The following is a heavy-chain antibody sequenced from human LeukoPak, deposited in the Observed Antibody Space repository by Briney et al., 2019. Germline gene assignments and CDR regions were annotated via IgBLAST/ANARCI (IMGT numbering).Heavy chain of an antibody. J-gene: IGHJ3*02. CDR3: ARVRGYTYGSGDDAFDI. D-gene: IGHD5-18*01. Sequence: SETLSLTCTVSGGSISSYYWSWIRQPPGKGLEWIGYVYYTGSTNYNPSLKSRVTMSLDTSKNQFSLRLSSVTAAVTAVYYCARVRGYTYGSGDDAFDIWGQGTMVTVSS. CDR1: GGSISSYY. V-gene: IGHV4-59*01. CDR2: VYYTGST.